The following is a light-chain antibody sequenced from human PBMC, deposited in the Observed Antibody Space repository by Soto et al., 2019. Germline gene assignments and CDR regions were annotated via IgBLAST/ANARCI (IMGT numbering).Light chain of an antibody. Sequence: DLQLTQSPSSVSASVGDRVTITCRASQAISSWLAWYQQKPGKAPKLLIYTASSLQSGVPSRFSGSGSGTDFTLTISSLQPEDFATYYCQQADSFPPTFGQGTKLEIK. V-gene: IGKV1D-12*01. CDR3: QQADSFPPT. CDR2: TAS. CDR1: QAISSW. J-gene: IGKJ2*01.